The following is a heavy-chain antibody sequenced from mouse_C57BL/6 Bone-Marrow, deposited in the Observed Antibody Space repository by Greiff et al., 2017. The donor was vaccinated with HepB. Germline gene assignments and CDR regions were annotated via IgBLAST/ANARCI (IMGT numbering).Heavy chain of an antibody. CDR1: GFTFSDYY. D-gene: IGHD4-1*01. J-gene: IGHJ3*01. CDR3: AREDWAAWFAY. Sequence: EVNLVESEGGLVQPGSSMKLSCTASGFTFSDYYMAWVRQVPEKGLEWVANINYDGSSTYYLDSLKSRFIISRDNAKNILYLQMSSLKSEDTATYYCAREDWAAWFAYWGQGTLVTVSA. V-gene: IGHV5-16*01. CDR2: INYDGSST.